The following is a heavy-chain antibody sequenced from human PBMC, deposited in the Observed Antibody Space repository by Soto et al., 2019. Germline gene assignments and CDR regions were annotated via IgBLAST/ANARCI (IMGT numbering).Heavy chain of an antibody. CDR3: SLYYYGSGSYFGHSHFDY. CDR1: GYSFTSYW. V-gene: IGHV5-51*01. D-gene: IGHD3-10*01. J-gene: IGHJ4*02. Sequence: GESLKISCKGSGYSFTSYWIGWVRQMPGKGLEWMGTIYPGDSDTRYSPSFQGQVTISADKSISTAYLQWSSLKASDTAMYYCSLYYYGSGSYFGHSHFDYWGQGTLVTVSS. CDR2: IYPGDSDT.